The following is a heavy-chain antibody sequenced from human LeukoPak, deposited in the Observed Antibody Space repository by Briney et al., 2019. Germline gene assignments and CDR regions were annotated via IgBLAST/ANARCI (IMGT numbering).Heavy chain of an antibody. Sequence: SVKVSCKASGGTFSSYTISWVRQAPGQGLEWMGRIIPILGIANYAQKFQGRVTITADKSTSTAYMELSSLRSEDTAVYHCASVTYYDFWSGYDYYYYMDVWGKGTTVTVSS. CDR3: ASVTYYDFWSGYDYYYYMDV. J-gene: IGHJ6*03. V-gene: IGHV1-69*02. D-gene: IGHD3-3*01. CDR2: IIPILGIA. CDR1: GGTFSSYT.